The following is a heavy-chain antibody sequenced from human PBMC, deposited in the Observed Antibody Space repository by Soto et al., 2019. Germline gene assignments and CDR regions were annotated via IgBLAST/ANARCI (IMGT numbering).Heavy chain of an antibody. CDR2: IRGSGGNT. CDR3: ARVKAQFLSCGWYGGDDS. V-gene: IGHV3-23*01. CDR1: GFTFSTYA. J-gene: IGHJ3*02. Sequence: EVQLLESGGGLVQPGGSLRLSCAASGFTFSTYAMSWVRQAPGKGLEWVATIRGSGGNTHYADSVKGRFTTSRDNSENTVYLQMNSLRAEDTAVYYGARVKAQFLSCGWYGGDDSWGHGTMVTVSS. D-gene: IGHD6-19*01.